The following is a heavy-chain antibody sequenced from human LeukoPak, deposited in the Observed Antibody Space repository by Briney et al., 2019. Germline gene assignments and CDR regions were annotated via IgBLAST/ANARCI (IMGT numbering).Heavy chain of an antibody. CDR1: GFTFSSYG. CDR2: ISGSGDTT. Sequence: GGSLRLSCAASGFTFSSYGMSWVRQAPGKGLEWVSAISGSGDTTNYADSVKGRFTISRDNSKSTLYVQMNSLRAEDTAVYYCAKEDSAGGPNWFDPWGQGTLVTVSS. D-gene: IGHD3-16*01. CDR3: AKEDSAGGPNWFDP. J-gene: IGHJ5*02. V-gene: IGHV3-23*01.